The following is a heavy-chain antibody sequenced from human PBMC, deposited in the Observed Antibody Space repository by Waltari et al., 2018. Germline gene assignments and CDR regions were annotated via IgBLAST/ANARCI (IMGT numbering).Heavy chain of an antibody. J-gene: IGHJ4*02. Sequence: QMQLVQAGPEVQKPGTSVKCSFKASGFPFTSSAGHGVRQARGQRLEWIGWIVVGSGNTNYAQKLQERVTITRDMSTSTAYMELSSLRSEDTAVYYCAADAPWIQLWSFDYWGQGTLVTVSS. CDR2: IVVGSGNT. CDR1: GFPFTSSA. D-gene: IGHD5-18*01. V-gene: IGHV1-58*01. CDR3: AADAPWIQLWSFDY.